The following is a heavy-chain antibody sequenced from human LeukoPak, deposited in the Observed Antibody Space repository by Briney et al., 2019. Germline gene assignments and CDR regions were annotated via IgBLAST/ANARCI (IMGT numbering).Heavy chain of an antibody. CDR1: RFTFRNFN. Sequence: PLGALRLSCADPRFTFRNFNMHSVRQAPGKGLQFVSGITSDGGSIDYADSVRGRFTISRNNYKNTLYLRMTGLRVEDTVLYYWVRGLYGLGWDYWGPGTLVTVSS. D-gene: IGHD2-15*01. CDR3: VRGLYGLGWDY. V-gene: IGHV3-64D*06. CDR2: ITSDGGSI. J-gene: IGHJ4*02.